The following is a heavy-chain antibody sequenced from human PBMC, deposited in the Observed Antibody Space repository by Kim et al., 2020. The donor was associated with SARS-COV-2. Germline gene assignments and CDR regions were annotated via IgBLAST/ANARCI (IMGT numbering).Heavy chain of an antibody. V-gene: IGHV4-34*01. Sequence: SETLSLTCAVYGGSFSGYYWSWIRQPPGKGLEWIGEINHSGSTNYNPSLKSRVTISVDTSKNQFSLKLSSVTAADTAVYYCARGRRFGELWLVYWGQGTLVTVSS. CDR2: INHSGST. D-gene: IGHD3-10*01. CDR1: GGSFSGYY. CDR3: ARGRRFGELWLVY. J-gene: IGHJ4*02.